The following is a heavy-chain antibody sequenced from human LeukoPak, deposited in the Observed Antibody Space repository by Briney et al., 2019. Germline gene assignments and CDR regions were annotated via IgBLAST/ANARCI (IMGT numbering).Heavy chain of an antibody. D-gene: IGHD3-22*01. Sequence: ASVKVSCKASGSTFSNYGFSWVRQAPGQGLEWMGRIIPMFGSANYAQKFQGRVTITTDKSTATTNMELSSLRSEDRAVYYCVRERRYDSSGYYFESDYWGQGTLVTVSS. V-gene: IGHV1-69*05. CDR2: IIPMFGSA. CDR3: VRERRYDSSGYYFESDY. CDR1: GSTFSNYG. J-gene: IGHJ4*02.